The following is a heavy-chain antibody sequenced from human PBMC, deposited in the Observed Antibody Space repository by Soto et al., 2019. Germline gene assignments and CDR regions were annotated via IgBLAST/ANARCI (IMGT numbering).Heavy chain of an antibody. CDR1: GYTLTELS. J-gene: IGHJ4*02. CDR3: ATTVLVPKSEDTAVSIASDY. Sequence: GASVKVSCKVSGYTLTELSMHWVRQAPGKGLEWMGGFDPEDGETIYAQKFQGRVTMTEDTSTDTAYMELSSLRSEDTAVYYCATTVLVPKSEDTAVSIASDYWGQGNLVTVS. CDR2: FDPEDGET. D-gene: IGHD5-18*01. V-gene: IGHV1-24*01.